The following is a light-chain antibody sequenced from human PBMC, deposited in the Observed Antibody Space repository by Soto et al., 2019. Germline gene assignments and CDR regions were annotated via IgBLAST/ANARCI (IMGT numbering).Light chain of an antibody. CDR3: SSYSTSSTWV. V-gene: IGLV2-14*01. J-gene: IGLJ3*02. Sequence: QSVLTQPASVSGSPGQSITISCTGTSSDVGNYNYVSWYQQHPGKAPKLIIYEVNNRPSGVSDRFSGSKSGNTASLTISGLQAEDEADYHCSSYSTSSTWVFGGGTKVTVL. CDR1: SSDVGNYNY. CDR2: EVN.